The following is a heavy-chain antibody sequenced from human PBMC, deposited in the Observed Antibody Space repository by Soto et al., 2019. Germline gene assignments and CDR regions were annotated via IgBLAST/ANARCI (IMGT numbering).Heavy chain of an antibody. D-gene: IGHD2-15*01. J-gene: IGHJ2*01. CDR3: FFQAEDGIRILCTVSAFLLNRSSDL. Sequence: KGQEWVAVISYDGSNNYYAYSVKSRFTISRDNAKNTLYLQMNSLRAEDTAVYYFFFQAEDGIRILCTVSAFLLNRSSDL. CDR2: ISYDGSNN. V-gene: IGHV3-30-3*01.